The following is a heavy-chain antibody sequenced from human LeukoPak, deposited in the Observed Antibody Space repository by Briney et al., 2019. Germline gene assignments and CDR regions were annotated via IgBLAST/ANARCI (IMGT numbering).Heavy chain of an antibody. CDR2: ISYSGST. V-gene: IGHV4-38-2*01. CDR1: GYSISSGYY. J-gene: IGHJ4*02. D-gene: IGHD1-26*01. CDR3: ARLSVGATDY. Sequence: SETLPLTCAVSGYSISSGYYWGWIRQPPGKGLEWIGSISYSGSTYYNPSLKSRVTISVDTSKNQFSLKLSSVTAADTAVYYCARLSVGATDYWGQGTLVTVSS.